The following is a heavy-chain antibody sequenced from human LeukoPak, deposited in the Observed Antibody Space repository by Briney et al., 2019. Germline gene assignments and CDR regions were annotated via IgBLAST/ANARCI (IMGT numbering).Heavy chain of an antibody. J-gene: IGHJ4*02. CDR1: GYTFTSYY. V-gene: IGHV1-46*01. Sequence: ASVKVSCKASGYTFTSYYMHWVRQAPGQGLEWMGIINPSGGSTSYAQKFQGRVTMTRDTSTSTVYMELSSLRSEATAVYYCARGESYASSGYYRRSLDYWGQGTLVTVSS. D-gene: IGHD3-22*01. CDR3: ARGESYASSGYYRRSLDY. CDR2: INPSGGST.